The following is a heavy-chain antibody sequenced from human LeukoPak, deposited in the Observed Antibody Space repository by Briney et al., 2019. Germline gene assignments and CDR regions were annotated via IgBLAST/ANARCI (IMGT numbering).Heavy chain of an antibody. CDR3: ARGSTGPGYSYGLGAFDI. V-gene: IGHV3-48*04. J-gene: IGHJ3*02. CDR2: ISSSSTI. Sequence: GGSLRLSCAASGFTFSSCSMNWVRQAPGKGLEWISYISSSSTIYYADSVKGRFTISRDNAKNSLYLQMNSLRAEDTAVYYCARGSTGPGYSYGLGAFDIWGQGTMVTVSS. D-gene: IGHD5-18*01. CDR1: GFTFSSCS.